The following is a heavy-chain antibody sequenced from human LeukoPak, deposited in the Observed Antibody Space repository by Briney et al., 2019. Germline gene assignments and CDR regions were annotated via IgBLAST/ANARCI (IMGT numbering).Heavy chain of an antibody. CDR1: GGSISSGGYS. CDR2: IYTSGST. V-gene: IGHV4-61*02. D-gene: IGHD6-6*01. J-gene: IGHJ6*03. CDR3: ARFQSQYSSSSRYYYYYMDV. Sequence: PSETLSLTCAVSGGSISSGGYSWSWIRQPPGKGLEWIGRIYTSGSTTYNPSLKSRVTISVDTSKNQFSLKLSSVTAADTAVYYCARFQSQYSSSSRYYYYYMDVWGKGTTVTVSS.